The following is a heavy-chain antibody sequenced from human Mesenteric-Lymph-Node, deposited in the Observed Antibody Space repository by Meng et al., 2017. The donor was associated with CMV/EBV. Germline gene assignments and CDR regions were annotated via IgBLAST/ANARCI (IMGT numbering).Heavy chain of an antibody. J-gene: IGHJ4*02. V-gene: IGHV3-53*01. Sequence: GESLKISCAASGFTVSNNYMSWVRQAPGKGLEWVSVIYIGGSTYYADSVRGRFTISRDNSKNTLYLQMDSLRAEDTAIYYCAKGLSGWNLDCWGQGTLVTVSS. D-gene: IGHD1-1*01. CDR1: GFTVSNNY. CDR2: IYIGGST. CDR3: AKGLSGWNLDC.